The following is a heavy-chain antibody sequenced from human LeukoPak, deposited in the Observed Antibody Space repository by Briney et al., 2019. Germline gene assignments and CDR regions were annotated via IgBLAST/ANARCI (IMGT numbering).Heavy chain of an antibody. V-gene: IGHV4-59*08. D-gene: IGHD2-8*01. CDR1: GFTFSSYA. CDR3: ARHTDGNHLDY. Sequence: GSLRLSCAASGFTFSSYAMSWVRQAPGKGLEWIGYIYHSGSTNYDPSLKSRVTLSINTSKNQFSLKLSSVTAADTAVYYCARHTDGNHLDYWGQGTLVTVSS. CDR2: IYHSGST. J-gene: IGHJ4*02.